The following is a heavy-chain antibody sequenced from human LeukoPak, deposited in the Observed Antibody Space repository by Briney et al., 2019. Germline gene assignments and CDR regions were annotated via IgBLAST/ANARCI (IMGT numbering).Heavy chain of an antibody. CDR2: IYRDGQT. D-gene: IGHD2-21*02. Sequence: GWALRLSCGVSGIVVSSNYMNWVRQAPGKGLEWVSVIYRDGQTYYADSVKGRFTISRDSSKNIVYLQMDSLRAEDTAVYYCARQRLRGRAQIFDYWGQGTLVTVSS. J-gene: IGHJ4*02. CDR1: GIVVSSNY. V-gene: IGHV3-53*01. CDR3: ARQRLRGRAQIFDY.